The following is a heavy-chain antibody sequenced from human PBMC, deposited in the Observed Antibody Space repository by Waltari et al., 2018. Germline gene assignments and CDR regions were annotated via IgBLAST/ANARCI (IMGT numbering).Heavy chain of an antibody. CDR2: IYYSGST. CDR3: ARPQGYYYMDV. J-gene: IGHJ6*03. CDR1: GYSISSGYY. V-gene: IGHV4-38-2*01. Sequence: QVQLQESGPGLVKPSETLSLTCAVSGYSISSGYYWGWIRQPPGKGLEWIGSIYYSGSTYYNPSLKRRVTRSVDTSKNQVSLKLSSVTAADTAVYYCARPQGYYYMDVWGKGTTVTVSS.